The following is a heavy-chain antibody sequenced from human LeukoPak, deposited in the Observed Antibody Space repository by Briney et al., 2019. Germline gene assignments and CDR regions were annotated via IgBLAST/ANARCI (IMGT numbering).Heavy chain of an antibody. D-gene: IGHD6-19*01. CDR3: ARPTSGWYAGGFDY. J-gene: IGHJ4*02. CDR2: LSFSGLTT. CDR1: GFTFINYA. V-gene: IGHV3-23*01. Sequence: GTLRLSCAASGFTFINYAMNWVRQAPGKGLEWVSALSFSGLTTYYADSVRGRFTISRDNSKSTLYLQMNSLRAEDTALYYCARPTSGWYAGGFDYWGQGILVTVS.